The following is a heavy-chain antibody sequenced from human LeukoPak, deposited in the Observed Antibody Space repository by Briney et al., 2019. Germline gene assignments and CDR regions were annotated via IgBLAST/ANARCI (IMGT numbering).Heavy chain of an antibody. V-gene: IGHV4-30-2*01. CDR2: IYHSGST. CDR1: GGSISSGGYS. J-gene: IGHJ5*02. CDR3: ARGGYDFWSGYPSIINDWFDP. Sequence: PSQTLSLTCAVSGGSISSGGYSWSWIRQPPGKGLEWIGYIYHSGSTYYNPSLKSRVTISVDRSKNQFSLKLSSVTAADTAVYYCARGGYDFWSGYPSIINDWFDPWGQGTLVTVSS. D-gene: IGHD3-3*01.